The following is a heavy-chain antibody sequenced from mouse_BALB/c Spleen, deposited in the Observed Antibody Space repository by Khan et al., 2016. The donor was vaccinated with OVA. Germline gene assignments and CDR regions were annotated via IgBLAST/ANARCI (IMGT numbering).Heavy chain of an antibody. J-gene: IGHJ2*01. D-gene: IGHD1-1*01. CDR1: GYTFTDYN. CDR3: TRGGHGSPFDY. CDR2: ITPNNGGT. V-gene: IGHV1-18*01. Sequence: EVQLQQSGPELVKPGASVKISCKASGYTFTDYNMDWVKQSHGKSLEWIGDITPNNGGTSYNQKFKGKATLTVDKSSSTAYMELRSLTSDDTAVYYSTRGGHGSPFDYWGQGTTLTVSS.